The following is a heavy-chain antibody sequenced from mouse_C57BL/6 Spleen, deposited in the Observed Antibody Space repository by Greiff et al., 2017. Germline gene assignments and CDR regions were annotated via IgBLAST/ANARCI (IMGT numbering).Heavy chain of an antibody. CDR1: GFNIKDDY. CDR3: TTDYYGSSPWFAY. Sequence: FQLQQSGAELVRPGASVKLSCTASGFNIKDDYMHWVKQRPEQGLEWIGWIDPENGDTEYASKFQGKATITAATSSNTAYLQLSSLTSEDTAVYYCTTDYYGSSPWFAYWGQGTLVTVSA. V-gene: IGHV14-4*01. CDR2: IDPENGDT. D-gene: IGHD1-1*01. J-gene: IGHJ3*01.